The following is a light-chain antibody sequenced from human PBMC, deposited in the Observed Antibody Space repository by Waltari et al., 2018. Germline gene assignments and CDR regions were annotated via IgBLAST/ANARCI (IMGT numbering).Light chain of an antibody. CDR3: QQRISWPLT. CDR2: DAS. Sequence: EIVLTQSPATLSFSPGERATISCRASQSVSNYLAWYQQKPGQAPSLLIYDASNRATGIPARFSGGGSGTDFTLTISSLEPEDFAVYYCQQRISWPLTFGGGTKVEIK. J-gene: IGKJ4*01. V-gene: IGKV3-11*01. CDR1: QSVSNY.